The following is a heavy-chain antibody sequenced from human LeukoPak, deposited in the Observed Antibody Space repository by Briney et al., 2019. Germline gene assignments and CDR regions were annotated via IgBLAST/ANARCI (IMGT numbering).Heavy chain of an antibody. V-gene: IGHV3-30*04. D-gene: IGHD3-22*01. CDR2: ISYDGSNK. CDR1: GFTFSSYA. CDR3: ARDVGNYYDSSGYYGFRDY. J-gene: IGHJ4*02. Sequence: QPGRSLRLSCAASGFTFSSYAMHWVRQAPGKGLEWVAVISYDGSNKYYADSVKGRFTISRDNSKNTLYLQMNSLRAEDTAVYYCARDVGNYYDSSGYYGFRDYWGQGTLVTVSS.